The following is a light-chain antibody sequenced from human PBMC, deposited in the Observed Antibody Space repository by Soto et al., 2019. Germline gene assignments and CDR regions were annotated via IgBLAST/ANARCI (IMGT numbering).Light chain of an antibody. CDR3: AAWDAGLNGWL. Sequence: QSALTQPRSVSGSPGQSVTISCTGTSSDVGAYNYVSWYQQHPGKAPKFMIYDVSKRPSGVPDRFSGSKSGNTASLAISGLQSEDESDYYCAAWDAGLNGWLFGGGTKLTVL. J-gene: IGLJ3*02. CDR2: DVS. CDR1: SSDVGAYNY. V-gene: IGLV2-11*01.